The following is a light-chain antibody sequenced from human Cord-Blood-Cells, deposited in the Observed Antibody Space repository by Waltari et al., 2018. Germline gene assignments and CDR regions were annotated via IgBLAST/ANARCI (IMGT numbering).Light chain of an antibody. J-gene: IGLJ1*01. CDR3: QSADSSGTYV. V-gene: IGLV3-25*03. CDR1: ALPKQY. Sequence: SYELTQPPSVSVSPGQTARITCSGDALPKQYAYWYQQKPGQAPVLVIYKDRRRPSGIPERFSGSSSGTTVTLTISGVQAEDEADYYCQSADSSGTYVFGTGTKVTVL. CDR2: KDR.